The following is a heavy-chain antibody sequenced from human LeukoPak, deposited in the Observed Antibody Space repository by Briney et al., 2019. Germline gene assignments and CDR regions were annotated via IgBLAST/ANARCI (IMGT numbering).Heavy chain of an antibody. D-gene: IGHD2-2*01. Sequence: ASVKVSCKASGYTFSDYAMHWVRQAPGQRFEWMGWIDAGNGDPRYSQKFQGRVTITRDTSASTAYIELRSLRSEDTAMYYCARALRDIVVVPADQSTINYYYYYGMDVWGQGTTVTVSS. CDR1: GYTFSDYA. V-gene: IGHV1-3*01. CDR2: IDAGNGDP. J-gene: IGHJ6*02. CDR3: ARALRDIVVVPADQSTINYYYYYGMDV.